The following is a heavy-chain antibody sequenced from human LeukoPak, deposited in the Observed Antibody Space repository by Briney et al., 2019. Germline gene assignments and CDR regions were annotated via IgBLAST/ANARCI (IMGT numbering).Heavy chain of an antibody. J-gene: IGHJ3*01. Sequence: GGSLRLSCGASGFTFSSHAMTWVRQAPGKGLEWVSAISISGDTTYYADAVKGRFTISRDNSKNTAYLQMNSLKTEDTAVYYCTRRSADDSSGYWGSWGQGTMVTVSS. CDR2: ISISGDTT. V-gene: IGHV3-23*01. D-gene: IGHD3-22*01. CDR1: GFTFSSHA. CDR3: TRRSADDSSGYWGS.